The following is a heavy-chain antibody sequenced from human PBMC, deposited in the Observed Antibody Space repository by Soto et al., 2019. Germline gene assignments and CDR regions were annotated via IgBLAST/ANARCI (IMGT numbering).Heavy chain of an antibody. CDR2: ISAYNGNT. Sequence: ASVKVSCKASGYTFISYGISWVRQAPGQGLEWMGWISAYNGNTNYAQKFRGRVTMTTDTSTSTAHMELRSLISDDTAVYYCARDIVATLDPGWGYYGMDVWGQGTTVTVSS. D-gene: IGHD5-12*01. CDR1: GYTFISYG. V-gene: IGHV1-18*01. CDR3: ARDIVATLDPGWGYYGMDV. J-gene: IGHJ6*02.